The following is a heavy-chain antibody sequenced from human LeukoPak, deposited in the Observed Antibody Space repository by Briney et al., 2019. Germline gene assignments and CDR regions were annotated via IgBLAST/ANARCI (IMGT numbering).Heavy chain of an antibody. D-gene: IGHD5-24*01. CDR1: GFTFSDYY. V-gene: IGHV3-11*04. CDR2: ISNSGSTI. J-gene: IGHJ4*02. Sequence: PGGPLRLSCAASGFTFSDYYMNWVRQAPGKGLEWVSYISNSGSTIYYADSVKGRFTISRDNAKNSLYLQMNSLRAEDTAVYYCARDKRGYWGQGTLVTVSS. CDR3: ARDKRGY.